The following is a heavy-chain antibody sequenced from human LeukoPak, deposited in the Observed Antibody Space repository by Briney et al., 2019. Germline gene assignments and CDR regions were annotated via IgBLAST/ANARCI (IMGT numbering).Heavy chain of an antibody. CDR2: INHSGST. V-gene: IGHV4-34*01. CDR1: GGSFSGSY. D-gene: IGHD3-10*01. Sequence: SETLSLTCAVYGGSFSGSYWSWIRQPPGKGLEWIGEINHSGSTNYNPSLKSRVTISVDTSKNQFSLKLSSVTAADTAVYYCARGPGPTTMVRGVIGPTFDPWGQGTLVTVSS. J-gene: IGHJ5*02. CDR3: ARGPGPTTMVRGVIGPTFDP.